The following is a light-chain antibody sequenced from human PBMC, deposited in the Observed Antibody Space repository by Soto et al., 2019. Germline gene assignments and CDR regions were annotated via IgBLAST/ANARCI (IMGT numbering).Light chain of an antibody. Sequence: QSALTQAASVSGSPGQSITISCTGTSSDVGGYNYVSWYQHHAGTAPKLIIYQVTNRPSGVSDRFSGSKSGDTASLTISGLQAEDEADYYCTSYTAFSTDILFGGGTKVTVL. CDR2: QVT. CDR1: SSDVGGYNY. J-gene: IGLJ2*01. CDR3: TSYTAFSTDIL. V-gene: IGLV2-14*01.